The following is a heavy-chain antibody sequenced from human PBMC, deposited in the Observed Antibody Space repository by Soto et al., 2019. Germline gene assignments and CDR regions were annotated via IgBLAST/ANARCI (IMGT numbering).Heavy chain of an antibody. D-gene: IGHD3-22*01. CDR2: IFYSVIT. J-gene: IGHJ3*02. CDR3: ARKKRSDYYVAFDI. Sequence: SETLSLTCTVSGGSISSSSYYWGWIRQPPGKGLVWICIIFYSVITYYNLSLKSRVSISVDTSKNQFSLKLSSVTAADMAVYYCARKKRSDYYVAFDIWGQGTMVTVSS. V-gene: IGHV4-39*01. CDR1: GGSISSSSYY.